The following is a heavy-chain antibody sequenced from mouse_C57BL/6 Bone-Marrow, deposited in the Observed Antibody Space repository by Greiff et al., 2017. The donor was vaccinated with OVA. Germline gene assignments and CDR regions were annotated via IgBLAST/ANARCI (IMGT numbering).Heavy chain of an antibody. CDR3: ARLAYGSRYYFDY. J-gene: IGHJ2*01. V-gene: IGHV1-42*01. CDR1: GYSFTGYY. Sequence: LVESGPELVKPGASVKISCKASGYSFTGYYMNWVKQSPEKRLEWIGEINPSTGGTTYNQKFKAKATLTVDKSSSTAYMQLKSLTSEDSAVYYCARLAYGSRYYFDYWGQGTTLTVSS. D-gene: IGHD1-1*01. CDR2: INPSTGGT.